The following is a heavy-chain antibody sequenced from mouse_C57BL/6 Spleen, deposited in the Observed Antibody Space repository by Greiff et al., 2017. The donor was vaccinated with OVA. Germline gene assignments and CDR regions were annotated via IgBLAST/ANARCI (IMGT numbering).Heavy chain of an antibody. V-gene: IGHV5-4*01. J-gene: IGHJ4*01. CDR2: ISDGGSYT. D-gene: IGHD2-5*01. CDR3: ARDGDYSKGYAMDY. CDR1: GFTFSSYA. Sequence: EVMLVESGGGLVRPGGSLKLSCAASGFTFSSYAMSWVRQTPEKRLEWVATISDGGSYTYYPDNVKGRFTISRDNAKNNLYLQMSHLKSEDTAMYYCARDGDYSKGYAMDYWGQGTSVTVSS.